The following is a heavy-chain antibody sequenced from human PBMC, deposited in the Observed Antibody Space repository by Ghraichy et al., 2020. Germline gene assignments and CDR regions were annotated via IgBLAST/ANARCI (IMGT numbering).Heavy chain of an antibody. Sequence: GGSLRLSCAASGFTFDDYAMHWVRQAPGKGLEWVSGISWNSGSIGYADSVKGRFTISRDNAKNSLYLQMNSLRAEDTALYYCAKDRVDDSSGPRSYYYYGMDVWGQGTTVTVSS. J-gene: IGHJ6*02. CDR2: ISWNSGSI. V-gene: IGHV3-9*01. CDR3: AKDRVDDSSGPRSYYYYGMDV. D-gene: IGHD3-22*01. CDR1: GFTFDDYA.